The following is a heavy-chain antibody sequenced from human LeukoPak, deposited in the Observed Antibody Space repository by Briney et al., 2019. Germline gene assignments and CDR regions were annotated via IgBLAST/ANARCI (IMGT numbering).Heavy chain of an antibody. V-gene: IGHV1-69*13. Sequence: GASVKVSCKASGGTFSSYAISWVRQAPGQGLEWMGGIIPIFGTANYAQKFQGRVTITADESTSTAYMELSSLRSDDTAVYYCARAVGWPDGYDNWYFDLWGRGTLVTVSS. J-gene: IGHJ2*01. CDR1: GGTFSSYA. CDR3: ARAVGWPDGYDNWYFDL. CDR2: IIPIFGTA. D-gene: IGHD5-12*01.